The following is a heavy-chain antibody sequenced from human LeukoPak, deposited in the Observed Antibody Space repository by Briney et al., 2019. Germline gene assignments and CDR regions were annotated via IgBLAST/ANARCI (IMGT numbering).Heavy chain of an antibody. CDR1: GYRFTSYW. CDR3: AGSGGNYYSI. Sequence: GESLKISCKGSGYRFTSYWIGWVRQMPGKGLEWMGIIYPGDSDTIYSPSLQGQVTISADKSTSTANLQWSSLKASDTAMYYCAGSGGNYYSIWGQGTMVTVSS. J-gene: IGHJ3*02. D-gene: IGHD1-26*01. CDR2: IYPGDSDT. V-gene: IGHV5-51*01.